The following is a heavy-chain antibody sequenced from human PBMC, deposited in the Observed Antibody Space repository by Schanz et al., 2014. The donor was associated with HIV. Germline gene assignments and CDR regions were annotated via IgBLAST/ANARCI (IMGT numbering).Heavy chain of an antibody. CDR2: ISGSGDNT. CDR3: AKEKGGSWYFXXS. V-gene: IGHV3-23*01. Sequence: EVQLLESGGGLVQPGGSLRLSCAASGFTFSSYAMSWVRQAPGKGLDRVSTISGSGDNTFYADSVKGRFAISRDNSKDTLYLQMNGLRAEDXAVYFCAKEKGGSWYFXXSWGQGTLXXVSS. CDR1: GFTFSSYA. D-gene: IGHD6-13*01. J-gene: IGHJ5*02.